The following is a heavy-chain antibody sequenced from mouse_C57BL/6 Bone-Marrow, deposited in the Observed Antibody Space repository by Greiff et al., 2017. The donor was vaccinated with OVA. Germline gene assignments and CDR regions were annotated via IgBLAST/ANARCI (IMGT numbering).Heavy chain of an antibody. CDR3: VYSNPWFAY. CDR2: IHPNSGST. D-gene: IGHD2-5*01. CDR1: GYTFTSYW. Sequence: VQLQQPGAELVKPGASVKLSCKASGYTFTSYWMNWVKQRPGQGPEWIGMIHPNSGSTNYNEKFKSKATLTVDKSSSTAYMQLSSLTSEDSAVYYCVYSNPWFAYWGQGTLVTVSA. J-gene: IGHJ3*01. V-gene: IGHV1-64*01.